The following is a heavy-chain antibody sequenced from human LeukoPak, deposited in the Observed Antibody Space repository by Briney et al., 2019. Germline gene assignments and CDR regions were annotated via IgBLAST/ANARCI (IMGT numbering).Heavy chain of an antibody. CDR2: INHSGST. CDR3: ARGYGVVDY. V-gene: IGHV4-34*01. Sequence: SETLSLTCTVSGGSISSYYWSWIRRPPGKGLEWIGEINHSGSTNYNPSLKSRVTISVDTTKNQFSLKLSSVTAADTAVYYCARGYGVVDYWGQGTLVTVSS. CDR1: GGSISSYY. D-gene: IGHD4-17*01. J-gene: IGHJ4*02.